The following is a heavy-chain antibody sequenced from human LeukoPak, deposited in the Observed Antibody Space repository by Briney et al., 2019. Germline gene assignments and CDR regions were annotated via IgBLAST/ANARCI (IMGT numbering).Heavy chain of an antibody. Sequence: SETLSLTCAVSGGSFSSFYWSWVRQSAGKGLEWIGRIYSTGSTNYSPSLKSRLTMSVDTSRNQFSLNLSSVTAADTAVYYCARASAYNYIDYWGQGTLVTVSS. CDR2: IYSTGST. D-gene: IGHD1-14*01. J-gene: IGHJ4*02. CDR1: GGSFSSFY. V-gene: IGHV4-4*07. CDR3: ARASAYNYIDY.